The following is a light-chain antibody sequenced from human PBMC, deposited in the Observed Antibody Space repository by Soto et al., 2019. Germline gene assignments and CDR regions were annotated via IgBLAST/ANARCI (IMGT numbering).Light chain of an antibody. V-gene: IGKV3-20*01. CDR1: ELLSSVY. CDR3: QQYGGSPRIT. Sequence: EVVMTQSPGTLSLSPGERATLSFMAIELLSSVYLAWYQQRPGQPPRLLIYGASNRATGIPDRFSGSGSGTDFTLIINRLEPEDVAIYYCQQYGGSPRITFGQGTRLEIK. CDR2: GAS. J-gene: IGKJ5*01.